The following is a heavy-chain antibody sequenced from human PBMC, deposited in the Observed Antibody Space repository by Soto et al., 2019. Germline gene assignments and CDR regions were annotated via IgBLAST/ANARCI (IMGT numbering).Heavy chain of an antibody. CDR1: GYSFTSYD. Sequence: GASVKVSCKASGYSFTSYDINWVRQATGQGLEWMGWMNPNSGNTGYAQKFQGRVTMTRNTSISTAYMELSSLRSEDTAVYYCARAGLPDYGDYVADAFDIWGQGTMVTVSS. V-gene: IGHV1-8*01. J-gene: IGHJ3*02. CDR2: MNPNSGNT. D-gene: IGHD4-17*01. CDR3: ARAGLPDYGDYVADAFDI.